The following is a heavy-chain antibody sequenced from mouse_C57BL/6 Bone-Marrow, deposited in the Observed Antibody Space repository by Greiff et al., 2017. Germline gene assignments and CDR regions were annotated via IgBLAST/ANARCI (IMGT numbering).Heavy chain of an antibody. CDR3: ANTTPMDY. CDR1: GYTFTSYW. Sequence: VKLQQPGAELVRPGTSVKLSCKASGYTFTSYWMHWVKQRPGQGLEWIGVIDPSDSYTNYNQKFKGKATLTVDTSSSTAYMQLSSLTSEDTAVYYCANTTPMDYWGQGTSVTVSS. V-gene: IGHV1-59*01. J-gene: IGHJ4*01. D-gene: IGHD1-1*01. CDR2: IDPSDSYT.